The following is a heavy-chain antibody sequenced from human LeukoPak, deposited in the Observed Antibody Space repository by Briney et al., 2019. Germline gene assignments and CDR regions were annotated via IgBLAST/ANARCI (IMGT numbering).Heavy chain of an antibody. CDR3: ARGGYSSSWYLVGMNV. Sequence: GASVKVSCKASGYTFTGYYMHWVRQAPGQGLEWMGWINPNSGGTNYAQKFQGWVTMTRDTSISTAYMELSRLRSDDTAVYYCARGGYSSSWYLVGMNVWGQGTTVTVSS. D-gene: IGHD6-13*01. V-gene: IGHV1-2*04. J-gene: IGHJ6*02. CDR1: GYTFTGYY. CDR2: INPNSGGT.